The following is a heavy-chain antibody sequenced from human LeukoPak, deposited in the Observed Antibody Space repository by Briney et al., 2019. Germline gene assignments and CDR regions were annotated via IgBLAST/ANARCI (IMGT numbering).Heavy chain of an antibody. Sequence: GGSLRLSCAASGFTFSSYSMNWVRQAPGKGLEWVSSISSRSSYIYYADSMKGRFTISRDNAKNSLFLQMNSLRAEGTAVYYCARDGSITAAGSYYHYGMDVWGQGTTVTVSS. V-gene: IGHV3-21*01. D-gene: IGHD6-13*01. CDR3: ARDGSITAAGSYYHYGMDV. CDR2: ISSRSSYI. CDR1: GFTFSSYS. J-gene: IGHJ6*02.